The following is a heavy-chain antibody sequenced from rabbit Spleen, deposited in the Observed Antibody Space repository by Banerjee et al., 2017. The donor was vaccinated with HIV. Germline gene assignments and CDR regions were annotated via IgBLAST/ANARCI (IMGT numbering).Heavy chain of an antibody. J-gene: IGHJ6*01. CDR3: ARDTGSSFSSYGMDL. Sequence: QEHLEESGGGLVKPEGSLTLTCKASGFSFSEKEVMCWVRQAPGKGLEWIGCINTITGKTVYATWAKGRFTISRASSTTVFLQMTSLTAADTASYFCARDTGSSFSSYGMDLWGQGTLVTVS. D-gene: IGHD8-1*01. CDR1: GFSFSEKEV. CDR2: INTITGKT. V-gene: IGHV1S45*01.